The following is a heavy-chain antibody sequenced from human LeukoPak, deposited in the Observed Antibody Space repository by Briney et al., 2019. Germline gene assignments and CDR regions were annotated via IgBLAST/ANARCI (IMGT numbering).Heavy chain of an antibody. J-gene: IGHJ5*02. CDR2: MNQDGSEI. CDR1: GFTFSTSW. Sequence: GGSLRLSCAASGFTFSTSWMTWIRQAPGKGLEWVASMNQDGSEIHYVDSVKGRFTISRDNAKNSLFLQMNSLTADDTAVHYCVRAHHPVGWFDPWGQGTLVTVSS. CDR3: VRAHHPVGWFDP. D-gene: IGHD1-26*01. V-gene: IGHV3-7*04.